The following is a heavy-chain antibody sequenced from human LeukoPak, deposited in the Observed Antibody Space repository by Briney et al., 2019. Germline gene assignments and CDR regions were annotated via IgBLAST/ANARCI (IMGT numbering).Heavy chain of an antibody. V-gene: IGHV3-74*01. J-gene: IGHJ4*02. D-gene: IGHD4-23*01. Sequence: GGSLRLSCAASGFTFSSYWMNWVRQAPGKGLMWVSRIASDGRSTTYADSVKGRFSISRDNAKNTLYLQMNSLRVEDTAVYYCARGRPHGNDYWGQGTLVTVSS. CDR3: ARGRPHGNDY. CDR2: IASDGRST. CDR1: GFTFSSYW.